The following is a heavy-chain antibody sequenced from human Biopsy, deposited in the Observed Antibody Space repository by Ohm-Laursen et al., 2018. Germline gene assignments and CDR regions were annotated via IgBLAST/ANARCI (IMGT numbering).Heavy chain of an antibody. Sequence: SLRLSCAASGFTFSNSGMHWVRQAPGKGLEWVAAISYDGSKTDYGDSVKGRLNISRDNSKNTLDLQMNSLTVEDTAVYYCARDGAGSYHDYWGQGTLVTVSS. CDR1: GFTFSNSG. D-gene: IGHD3-10*01. CDR2: ISYDGSKT. V-gene: IGHV3-30*03. CDR3: ARDGAGSYHDY. J-gene: IGHJ4*02.